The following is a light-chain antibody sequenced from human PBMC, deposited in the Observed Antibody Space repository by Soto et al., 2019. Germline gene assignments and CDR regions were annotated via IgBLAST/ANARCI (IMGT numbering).Light chain of an antibody. Sequence: EVVMTQSPASLSASPGERVTLSCRASQNIRSSLAWYQQRPGQAPRLLIYGASARALGIPDRFSGSGSGTEFSFTVTSLQSEDFAVYYCQQYDQWPITFGQGTR. J-gene: IGKJ5*01. CDR3: QQYDQWPIT. CDR2: GAS. CDR1: QNIRSS. V-gene: IGKV3-15*01.